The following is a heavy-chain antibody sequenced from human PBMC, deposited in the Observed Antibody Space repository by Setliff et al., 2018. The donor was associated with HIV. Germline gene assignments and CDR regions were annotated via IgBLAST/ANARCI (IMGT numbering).Heavy chain of an antibody. CDR3: ARHRKDDYFLTAYFDS. D-gene: IGHD4-17*01. CDR1: GGSISTNNFF. V-gene: IGHV4-39*01. J-gene: IGHJ4*02. Sequence: PSETLSLTCTVSGGSISTNNFFWGWLRQPPGKGLEWIGTVDYSGSTNYTPSLKSRVTISVDTSNNHFSLRLTSVTAADTAVYYCARHRKDDYFLTAYFDSLGQGALVTVSS. CDR2: VDYSGST.